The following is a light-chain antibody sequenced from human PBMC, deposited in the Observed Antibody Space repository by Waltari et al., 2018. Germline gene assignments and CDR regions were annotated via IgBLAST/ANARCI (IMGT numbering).Light chain of an antibody. CDR2: RNN. J-gene: IGLJ3*02. Sequence: QSVLTQPPSASGTPGQRVTISCSGSSPNIGSNYVYWYQQLPGTAPQLLIYRNNQRPSGVPDRFSGSKSGTSASLAISGLRSEDEADYYCAAWDDSIWVFGGGTKLTVL. CDR3: AAWDDSIWV. V-gene: IGLV1-47*01. CDR1: SPNIGSNY.